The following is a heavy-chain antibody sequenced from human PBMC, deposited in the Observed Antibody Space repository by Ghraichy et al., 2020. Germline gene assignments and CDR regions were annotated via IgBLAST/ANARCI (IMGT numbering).Heavy chain of an antibody. CDR2: ISGSSSYT. CDR1: GFTFSEHH. J-gene: IGHJ4*02. D-gene: IGHD1-1*01. CDR3: ARGTTDFYFDY. V-gene: IGHV3-11*06. Sequence: LSLTCAASGFTFSEHHMSWIRQAPGKGLEWLSYISGSSSYTIYADSVKGRFTISRDNAKNSLYLQMNSLRAEDTAVYYCARGTTDFYFDYWGQGTLATVSS.